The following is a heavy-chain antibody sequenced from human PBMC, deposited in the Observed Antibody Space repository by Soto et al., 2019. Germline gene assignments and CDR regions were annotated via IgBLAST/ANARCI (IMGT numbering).Heavy chain of an antibody. CDR1: GYTFTGYY. CDR2: INPNSGGT. CDR3: ARANWNYVHGMDV. D-gene: IGHD1-7*01. V-gene: IGHV1-2*04. J-gene: IGHJ6*02. Sequence: ASVKVSCKASGYTFTGYYMHWVRQAPGQGLEWMGWINPNSGGTKYAQKFQGWVTTTRDTSISTAYMELSRLRSDDTAVYYCARANWNYVHGMDVWGQGTTVTVSS.